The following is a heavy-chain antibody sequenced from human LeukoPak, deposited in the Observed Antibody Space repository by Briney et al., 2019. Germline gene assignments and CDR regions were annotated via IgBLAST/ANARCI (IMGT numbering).Heavy chain of an antibody. CDR2: ISSSSSYI. CDR1: GFTFSSYS. CDR3: ARGVYGLIHDAFDI. Sequence: GGSLRLSCAASGFTFSSYSMNWVRQAPGKGLEWVSSISSSSSYIYYADSVKGRFTISRDNAKNSLYLQMYSLRAEDTAVYYCARGVYGLIHDAFDIWGQGTMVTVSS. D-gene: IGHD3-10*01. V-gene: IGHV3-21*01. J-gene: IGHJ3*02.